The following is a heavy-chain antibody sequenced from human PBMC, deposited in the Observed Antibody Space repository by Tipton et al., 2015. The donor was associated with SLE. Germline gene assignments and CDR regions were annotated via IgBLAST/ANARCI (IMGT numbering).Heavy chain of an antibody. CDR1: GFSISSGKY. CDR3: ARHQSSGPQPYY. Sequence: LRLSCAVSGFSISSGKYWGWIRQSPGKGLEWIGSIYYTGSTYYNPSLKSRVTISIDTSQSQFSLKLNSVTAADTAVYYCARHQSSGPQPYYWGQGTLVTVSS. D-gene: IGHD6-19*01. J-gene: IGHJ4*02. V-gene: IGHV4-38-2*01. CDR2: IYYTGST.